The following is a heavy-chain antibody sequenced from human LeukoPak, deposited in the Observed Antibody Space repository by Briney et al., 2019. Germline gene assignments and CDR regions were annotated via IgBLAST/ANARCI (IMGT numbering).Heavy chain of an antibody. V-gene: IGHV1-69*05. J-gene: IGHJ5*02. D-gene: IGHD3-16*02. CDR2: IIPIFGTA. Sequence: SVKVSXKASGGTFSSYAISWVRQAPGQGLEWMGGIIPIFGTANYAQKFQGRVTITTDESTSTAYMELSSLRSEDTAVYYCARGAATDYDYVWGSYRYSHWFDPWGQGTLVTVSS. CDR3: ARGAATDYDYVWGSYRYSHWFDP. CDR1: GGTFSSYA.